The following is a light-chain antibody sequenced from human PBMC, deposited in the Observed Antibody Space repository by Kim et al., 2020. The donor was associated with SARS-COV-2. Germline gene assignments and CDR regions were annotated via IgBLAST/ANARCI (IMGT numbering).Light chain of an antibody. V-gene: IGKV3-20*01. Sequence: STGERAALSCRASQSVNSRYLAWYQQKPGRAPSLLIYGASTRATGVPDRFSGSGSGTDFILTITRLQPEDFAVYYCQQYGGSRWTFGQGTKVDIK. J-gene: IGKJ1*01. CDR3: QQYGGSRWT. CDR1: QSVNSRY. CDR2: GAS.